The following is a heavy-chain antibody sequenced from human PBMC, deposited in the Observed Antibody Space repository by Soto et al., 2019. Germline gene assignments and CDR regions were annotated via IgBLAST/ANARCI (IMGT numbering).Heavy chain of an antibody. V-gene: IGHV1-69*13. CDR1: GYPVSDYY. CDR2: IIPIFGTA. D-gene: IGHD3-22*01. CDR3: ARVGNYYDSSGYFPFQYYFDY. Sequence: GASVNVSFKASGYPVSDYYMHWMRQAPGQGLEWIGGIIPIFGTANYAQKFQGRVTILADESTSTAYMELSSLRSEDTAVYYCARVGNYYDSSGYFPFQYYFDYWGQGTLVTVSS. J-gene: IGHJ4*02.